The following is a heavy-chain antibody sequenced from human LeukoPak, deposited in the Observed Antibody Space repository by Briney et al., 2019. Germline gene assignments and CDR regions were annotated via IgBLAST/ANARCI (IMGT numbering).Heavy chain of an antibody. Sequence: GGSLRLSCAASGFNFSGSAMHWVRQASGKGLEWVGRIRSKANSYATAYAAPVSGRFTISRDDSKNTVYLQMNSLRAEDTGVYYCAIVRGVYSYGHPYYFDYWGQGTLVTVSS. V-gene: IGHV3-73*01. CDR3: AIVRGVYSYGHPYYFDY. D-gene: IGHD5-18*01. CDR1: GFNFSGSA. J-gene: IGHJ4*02. CDR2: IRSKANSYAT.